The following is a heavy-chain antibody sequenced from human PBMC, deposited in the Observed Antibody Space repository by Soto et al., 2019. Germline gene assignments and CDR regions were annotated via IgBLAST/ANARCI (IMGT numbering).Heavy chain of an antibody. V-gene: IGHV1-18*01. D-gene: IGHD3-3*01. J-gene: IGHJ6*03. CDR2: ISAYNGNT. CDR3: AREGTTNYYYYYMDV. Sequence: ASVKVSCKASGYSFTSYAIKWVRQAPGQGLEWMGWISAYNGNTNYAQKLQGRVTMTTDTSTSTAYMELRSLRSDDTAVYYCAREGTTNYYYYYMDVWGKGTTVTVSS. CDR1: GYSFTSYA.